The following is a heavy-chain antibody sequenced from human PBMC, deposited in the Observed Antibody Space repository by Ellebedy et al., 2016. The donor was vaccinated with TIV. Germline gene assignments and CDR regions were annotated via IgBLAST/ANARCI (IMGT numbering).Heavy chain of an antibody. CDR3: ARGSRSNVDN. V-gene: IGHV4-59*01. D-gene: IGHD2-15*01. Sequence: MPSETLSLTCTVSGDSISSYFWSWIRQPPGKGLEWIGYIYYSGSTNYNPSLESRVTISVDTSKNQFSLKLSSVTAADTAVYYCARGSRSNVDNWGQGTLVTVSS. CDR1: GDSISSYF. CDR2: IYYSGST. J-gene: IGHJ4*02.